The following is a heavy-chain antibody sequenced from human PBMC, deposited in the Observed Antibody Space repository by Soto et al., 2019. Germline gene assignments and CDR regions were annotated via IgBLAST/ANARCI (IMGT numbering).Heavy chain of an antibody. D-gene: IGHD6-13*01. CDR1: GYTFTSYG. V-gene: IGHV1-18*01. CDR2: ISGYNGKT. CDR3: ARKGSSWYDWFDP. Sequence: QVQLVQSGAEVKKPGASVKVSCKASGYTFTSYGISWVRQAPGQGRDWMGWISGYNGKTNYAQKLQGRVTMKTETSTSTAYMELRSFRSDDTAVYYCARKGSSWYDWFDPWGQGTPVTVSS. J-gene: IGHJ5*02.